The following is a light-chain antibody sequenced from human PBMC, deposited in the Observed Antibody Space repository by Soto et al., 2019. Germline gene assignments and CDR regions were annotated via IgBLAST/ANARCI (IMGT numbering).Light chain of an antibody. Sequence: EIVLTQSPATLSLSPGARATLSCKASQSVSRYLAWYQQKPGQAPRLLIYDASNRATGIPARFSGSGSGTDFTLTISSLEPEDFAVYYCQQRSNWPYTFGQGTKLEIK. CDR3: QQRSNWPYT. J-gene: IGKJ2*01. CDR1: QSVSRY. V-gene: IGKV3-11*01. CDR2: DAS.